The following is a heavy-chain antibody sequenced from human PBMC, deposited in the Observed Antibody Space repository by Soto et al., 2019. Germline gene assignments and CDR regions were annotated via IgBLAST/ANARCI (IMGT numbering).Heavy chain of an antibody. V-gene: IGHV1-69*06. Sequence: QVQLVQSGAEVKKPGSSVKVSCKASGGTFSSYAISWVRQAPGQGLEWMGGIIPVFGKGIYAQKFQGRVTITADNSTNTDYMELSSLRSEDTAVYFCARVGGTRGYTYGLDYWGQGTLVTVSS. CDR1: GGTFSSYA. CDR2: IIPVFGKG. J-gene: IGHJ4*02. D-gene: IGHD5-18*01. CDR3: ARVGGTRGYTYGLDY.